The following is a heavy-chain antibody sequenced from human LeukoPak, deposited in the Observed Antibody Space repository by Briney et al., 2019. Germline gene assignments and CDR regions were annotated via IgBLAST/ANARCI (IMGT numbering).Heavy chain of an antibody. J-gene: IGHJ4*02. D-gene: IGHD1-14*01. CDR3: ARDRDGPISRDIINEFDF. CDR1: GFTFSSYA. Sequence: GGSLRLSCAASGFTFSSYAMHWVRQAPGKGLEWVTVISNDGNREFYADSVKGRFTISRDNSKNTLSLQMNSLRPEDTAMYYCARDRDGPISRDIINEFDFWGQGTLVTVSS. CDR2: ISNDGNRE. V-gene: IGHV3-30*14.